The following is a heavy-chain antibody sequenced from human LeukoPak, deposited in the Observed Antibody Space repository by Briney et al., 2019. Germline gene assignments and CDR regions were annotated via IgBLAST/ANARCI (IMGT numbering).Heavy chain of an antibody. V-gene: IGHV4-59*12. CDR3: AELWFGELSGWFDP. Sequence: KTSETLSLTCTVSGGSISSYYWSWSRQPPGKGLEWIGYMYYRGNTNYDPSLKSRVTISIDTPNNQFSLKLSSVTAADTAVYYCAELWFGELSGWFDPWGQGTLVTVSS. CDR1: GGSISSYY. J-gene: IGHJ5*02. CDR2: MYYRGNT. D-gene: IGHD3-10*01.